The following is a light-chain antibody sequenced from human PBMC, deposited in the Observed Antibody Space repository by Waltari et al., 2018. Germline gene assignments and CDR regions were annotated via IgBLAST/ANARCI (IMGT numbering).Light chain of an antibody. V-gene: IGKV3-20*01. CDR2: DAS. Sequence: DIVLTQSTGTLSLSPGERANLSCRASQSVRRALAWYQQNPGQAPRLLIYDASNRATGIPDRFSGSASGTDFSLTISRLEPEDFAVYYCQHYLRLPVAFGQGTKVEIK. CDR3: QHYLRLPVA. CDR1: QSVRRA. J-gene: IGKJ1*01.